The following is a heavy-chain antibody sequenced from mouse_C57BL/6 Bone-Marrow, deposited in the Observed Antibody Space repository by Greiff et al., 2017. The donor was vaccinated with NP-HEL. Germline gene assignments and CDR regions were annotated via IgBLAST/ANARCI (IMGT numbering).Heavy chain of an antibody. D-gene: IGHD1-1*01. CDR3: ARWGTTVVGDAMDY. CDR1: GYTFTSYG. Sequence: VKVVESGAELARPGASVKLSCKASGYTFTSYGISWVKQRTGQGLEWIGEVYPRSGNTYYNEKFKGKATLTADKSSSTAYMELRSLTSEDSAVYFCARWGTTVVGDAMDYWGQGTSVTVSS. CDR2: VYPRSGNT. J-gene: IGHJ4*01. V-gene: IGHV1-81*01.